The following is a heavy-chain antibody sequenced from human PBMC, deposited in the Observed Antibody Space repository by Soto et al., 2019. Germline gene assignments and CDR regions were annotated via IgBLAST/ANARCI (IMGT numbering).Heavy chain of an antibody. CDR2: INFDGSNI. Sequence: EVQLVESGGGLVQPGGSLRLSCAASGFTFVGFWMHWVRQAPGKGPLWISRINFDGSNIAYADFVKGRFTISRDNAKNTLYLQMDSLRAEDTAIYYCAGGKDYGDFAAWGQGALVTVSS. J-gene: IGHJ5*02. D-gene: IGHD4-17*01. CDR1: GFTFVGFW. CDR3: AGGKDYGDFAA. V-gene: IGHV3-74*01.